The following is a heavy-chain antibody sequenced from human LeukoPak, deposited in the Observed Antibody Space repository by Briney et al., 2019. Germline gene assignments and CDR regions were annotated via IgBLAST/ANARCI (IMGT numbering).Heavy chain of an antibody. CDR1: GFTFSSYA. J-gene: IGHJ5*02. D-gene: IGHD3-22*01. Sequence: GGSLRLSCAASGFTFSSYAMSWVRQAPGKGLEWVSAISGSGGSTDYADSVKGRFTISRDNSKNTLNLQMNSLGAEDAAVYYCAKAPSSGYTLNWFDPWGQGTLVTVSS. V-gene: IGHV3-23*01. CDR2: ISGSGGST. CDR3: AKAPSSGYTLNWFDP.